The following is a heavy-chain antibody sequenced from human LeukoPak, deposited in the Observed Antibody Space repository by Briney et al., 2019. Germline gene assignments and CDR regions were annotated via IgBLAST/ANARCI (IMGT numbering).Heavy chain of an antibody. CDR3: ARAGSSWHNYFDY. V-gene: IGHV3-21*01. CDR2: ISSSSSYI. CDR1: GFTFSSYS. J-gene: IGHJ4*02. D-gene: IGHD6-13*01. Sequence: PGGSLRLSCAASGFTFSSYSMNWVRQAPGTGLEWVSSISSSSSYIYYADSVKGRFTISRDNAKNSLYLQMNSLRAEDTAVYYCARAGSSWHNYFDYWGQGTLVTVSS.